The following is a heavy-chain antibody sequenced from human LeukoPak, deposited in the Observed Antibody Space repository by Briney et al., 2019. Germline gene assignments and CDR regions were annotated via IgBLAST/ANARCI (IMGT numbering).Heavy chain of an antibody. CDR1: GYSFTSYW. CDR3: ARPHGYCSGGSCYSSDYFDY. J-gene: IGHJ4*02. V-gene: IGHV5-51*01. CDR2: TYPGDSDT. Sequence: GESLKISCNGSGYSFTSYWIGWVRQMPGKGLEWMGITYPGDSDTRYSPSFQGQVTISADKSISTAYLQWSSLTASDTAMYYCARPHGYCSGGSCYSSDYFDYWGQGTLVTVSS. D-gene: IGHD2-15*01.